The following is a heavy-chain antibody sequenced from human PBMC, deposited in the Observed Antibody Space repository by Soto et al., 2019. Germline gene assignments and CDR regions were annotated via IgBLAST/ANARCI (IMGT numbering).Heavy chain of an antibody. Sequence: SGPTLVNPTQTLTLTCTFSGFSLSTSGMCVSWIRQPPGKALEWLARIDWDDDKYYSPSLKTRLTITKDTSKNQVVLTMTNMDPVDTATYYCAHSLDSDDPFDYWGQGTLVTVSS. V-gene: IGHV2-70*12. CDR1: GFSLSTSGMC. CDR3: AHSLDSDDPFDY. J-gene: IGHJ4*02. CDR2: IDWDDDK.